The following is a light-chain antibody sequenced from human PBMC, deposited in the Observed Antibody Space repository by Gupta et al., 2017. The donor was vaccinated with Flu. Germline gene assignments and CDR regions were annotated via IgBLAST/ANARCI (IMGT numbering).Light chain of an antibody. CDR1: QGLVYSDGNTY. J-gene: IGKJ1*01. CDR2: FVS. Sequence: ISCRSSQGLVYSDGNTYLHWIQLRPGQSPRRLIYFVSHRESGVPDRFSGSGSGTGFTLRISRVEAEDVGIYYCMQGAHWPWAFGQGTRVEIK. CDR3: MQGAHWPWA. V-gene: IGKV2-30*01.